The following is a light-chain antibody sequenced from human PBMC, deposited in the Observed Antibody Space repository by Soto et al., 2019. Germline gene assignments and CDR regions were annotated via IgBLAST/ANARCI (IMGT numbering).Light chain of an antibody. CDR1: QSVSNW. CDR3: QQCDTYSRT. Sequence: DIQRTQSPSALSASVGDRVTITCRASQSVSNWLAWYRKKPGEAPKLMLYEGSTLERGVPSMFNGSGSGTEFTLNIRSLQPDDFATFYCQQCDTYSRTFGQGTKVEVK. J-gene: IGKJ1*01. CDR2: EGS. V-gene: IGKV1-5*03.